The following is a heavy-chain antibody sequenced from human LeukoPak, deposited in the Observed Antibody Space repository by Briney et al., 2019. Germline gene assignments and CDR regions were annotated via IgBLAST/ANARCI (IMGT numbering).Heavy chain of an antibody. CDR3: AKDDSPLITMIVVDPIPYYYYGMDV. J-gene: IGHJ6*02. CDR2: ISGSGGST. Sequence: SGGSLRLSCAASGYTFSNYAMTWVRQAPGKRLEWVSAISGSGGSTYYADSVKGRFTISRDNSKNTLYLQMNSLRAEDTAVYYCAKDDSPLITMIVVDPIPYYYYGMDVWGQGTTVTVSS. D-gene: IGHD3-22*01. CDR1: GYTFSNYA. V-gene: IGHV3-23*01.